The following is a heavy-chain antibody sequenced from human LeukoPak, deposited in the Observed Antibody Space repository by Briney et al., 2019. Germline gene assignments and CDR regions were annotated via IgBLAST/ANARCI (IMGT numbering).Heavy chain of an antibody. V-gene: IGHV3-48*02. D-gene: IGHD6-13*01. CDR2: ISSSSNTI. CDR3: ARDRDHSNNWYIFLDY. J-gene: IGHJ4*02. Sequence: PGGSLRLSCAASGFTFNYFSVNWVRQAPGKGLEWVSYISSSSNTIYYADSVNGRFTISRDNARNSLYLQMNSLRDEDTAVYYCARDRDHSNNWYIFLDYWGQGTLVTVSS. CDR1: GFTFNYFS.